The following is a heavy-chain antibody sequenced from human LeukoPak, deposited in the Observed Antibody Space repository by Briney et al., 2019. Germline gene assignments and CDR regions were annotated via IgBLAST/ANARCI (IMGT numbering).Heavy chain of an antibody. J-gene: IGHJ4*02. CDR1: GFSVSNNY. Sequence: GGSLRLSCAVSGFSVSNNYMNWVRQAPGKGLEWVSLIYSRGGTSYADSVKGRFTIPRDSSKNTLFLQMNSLRVEDTAVYYCARDPPGIAASGTYYWGQGTLVTVSS. V-gene: IGHV3-53*01. D-gene: IGHD6-13*01. CDR2: IYSRGGT. CDR3: ARDPPGIAASGTYY.